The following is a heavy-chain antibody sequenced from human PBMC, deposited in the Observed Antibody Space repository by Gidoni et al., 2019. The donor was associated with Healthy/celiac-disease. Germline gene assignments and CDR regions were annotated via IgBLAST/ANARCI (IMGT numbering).Heavy chain of an antibody. D-gene: IGHD3-3*01. Sequence: QVQLQESGPGLVKPSQTLSLTCTVSAGSTSSVGYYWSWIRQHPGKGLEWIGYIYYSGSTYYNPSLKSRVTISVDTSKNQFSLKLSSVTAADTAVYYCARGDPSGNSRAFDIWGQGTMVTVSS. CDR1: AGSTSSVGYY. CDR2: IYYSGST. J-gene: IGHJ3*02. V-gene: IGHV4-31*03. CDR3: ARGDPSGNSRAFDI.